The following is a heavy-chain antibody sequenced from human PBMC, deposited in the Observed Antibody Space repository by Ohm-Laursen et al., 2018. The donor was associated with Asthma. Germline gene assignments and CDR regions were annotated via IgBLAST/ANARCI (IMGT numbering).Heavy chain of an antibody. J-gene: IGHJ6*02. Sequence: SLRLSCSASGFTFNNYAIHWVRQTPGKGLEWVAVISYDGSNKYYADSVKGRFTISRDNSKNTLYLQMNSLRAEDTAVYYCAKDQDYYYYGMDVWGQGTTVTVSS. CDR2: ISYDGSNK. V-gene: IGHV3-30*04. CDR1: GFTFNNYA. CDR3: AKDQDYYYYGMDV.